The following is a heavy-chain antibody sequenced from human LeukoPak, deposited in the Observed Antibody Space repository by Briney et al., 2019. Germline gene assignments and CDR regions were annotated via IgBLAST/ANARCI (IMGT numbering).Heavy chain of an antibody. CDR2: ISSSSRYI. CDR3: AGFAGAPYSSGWYADY. V-gene: IGHV3-21*01. D-gene: IGHD6-19*01. J-gene: IGHJ4*02. Sequence: PGGSLRLSCAASGFTFTTSWMHWFRQAPGKGLVWVSSISSSSRYIYYADSVKGRFTISRENAKNSLYLQMNSLRAEDTAVYYCAGFAGAPYSSGWYADYWGQGTLVTVSS. CDR1: GFTFTTSW.